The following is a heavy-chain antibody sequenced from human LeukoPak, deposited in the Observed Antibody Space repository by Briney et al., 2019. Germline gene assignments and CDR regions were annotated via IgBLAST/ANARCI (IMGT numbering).Heavy chain of an antibody. CDR1: GGSISSYY. V-gene: IGHV4-4*07. CDR2: IYTSGST. D-gene: IGHD1-26*01. J-gene: IGHJ4*02. Sequence: SGTLSLTCTVSGGSISSYYWSWIRQPAGKGLEWIGRIYTSGSTNYNPSLKSRVTMSVDTSKNQFSLKLSSVTAADTAVYYCARDITMGATTGGFFDYWGQGTLVTVSS. CDR3: ARDITMGATTGGFFDY.